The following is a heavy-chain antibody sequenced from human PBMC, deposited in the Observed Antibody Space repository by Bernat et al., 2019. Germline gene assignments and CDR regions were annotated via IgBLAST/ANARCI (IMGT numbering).Heavy chain of an antibody. D-gene: IGHD6-13*01. CDR1: GFTFSSYA. CDR3: ARSRGYSSSFLFGY. V-gene: IGHV3-30-3*01. Sequence: QVQLVESGGGVVQPGRSLRLSCAASGFTFSSYAMHWVRQAPGKGLEWVAVISYDGSNKYYADSVKGRFTISRDNSKNTLYLQMNSLRAEDTAVYYCARSRGYSSSFLFGYWGQGTLVTVSS. J-gene: IGHJ4*02. CDR2: ISYDGSNK.